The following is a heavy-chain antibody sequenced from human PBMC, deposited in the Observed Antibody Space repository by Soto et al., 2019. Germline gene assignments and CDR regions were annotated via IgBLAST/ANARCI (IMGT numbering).Heavy chain of an antibody. CDR1: GGSFSGYY. J-gene: IGHJ4*02. V-gene: IGHV4-34*01. CDR3: AGTKPGTVTIDY. Sequence: SETLSLTCAVYGGSFSGYYWSWIRQPPGKGLEWIGEINHSGSTNYNPSLKSRVTISVDTSKNQFSLKLSSVTAADTAVYYCAGTKPGTVTIDYWGQGTLVTVSS. D-gene: IGHD4-17*01. CDR2: INHSGST.